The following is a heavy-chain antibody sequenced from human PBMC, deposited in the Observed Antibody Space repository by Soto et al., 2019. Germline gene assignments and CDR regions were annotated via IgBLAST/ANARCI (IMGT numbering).Heavy chain of an antibody. CDR2: IYYSGST. D-gene: IGHD3-22*01. Sequence: ASETLSLTCTVSGGSISSYYWSWIRQPPGRGLEWIGYIYYSGSTNYNPSLKSRVTISVDTSKNQFSLKLSSVTAADTAVYYCARSDLYDSSGYYGAFDIWGQGTMVTVSS. J-gene: IGHJ3*02. CDR3: ARSDLYDSSGYYGAFDI. CDR1: GGSISSYY. V-gene: IGHV4-59*08.